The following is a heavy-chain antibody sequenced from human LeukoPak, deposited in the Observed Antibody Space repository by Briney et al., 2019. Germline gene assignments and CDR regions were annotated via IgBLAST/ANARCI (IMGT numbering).Heavy chain of an antibody. CDR2: IYSGGST. CDR1: GSTVSSNY. J-gene: IGHJ6*03. CDR3: ARDLVLLEWVNYMDV. Sequence: PGGSLRLSCAASGSTVSSNYMSWVRQAPGKGLEWVSVIYSGGSTYYADSVKGRFTISRDNSKNTLYLQMNSLRAEDTAVYYCARDLVLLEWVNYMDVWGKGTTVTVSS. D-gene: IGHD3-3*01. V-gene: IGHV3-53*01.